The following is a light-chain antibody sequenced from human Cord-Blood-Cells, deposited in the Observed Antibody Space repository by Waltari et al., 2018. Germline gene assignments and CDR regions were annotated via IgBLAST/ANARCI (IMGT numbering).Light chain of an antibody. V-gene: IGLV2-23*02. CDR1: SSYFGSYNL. CDR2: AVS. CDR3: CSYAGSSTWV. J-gene: IGLJ3*02. Sequence: QSALTQPASVSGSPGQSITISCTGTSSYFGSYNLVSWYQQHPGKAPKLIIYAVSKRPSGVSNRFSGSKSGNTASLTISGLQAEDEADYYCCSYAGSSTWVFGGGTKLTVL.